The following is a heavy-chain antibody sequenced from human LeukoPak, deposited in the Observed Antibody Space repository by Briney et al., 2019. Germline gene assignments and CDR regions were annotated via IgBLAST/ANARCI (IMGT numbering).Heavy chain of an antibody. Sequence: ASVKVSCKASGYTFTSHYMHWVRQAPGQGLEWMGIINPSGGSTSSAQKFQGRVTMTIDTSISTAYMELSRLTSDDTAVYYCARGGFYYESRARTFLDYWGQGTLVTVSS. CDR1: GYTFTSHY. CDR3: ARGGFYYESRARTFLDY. J-gene: IGHJ4*02. D-gene: IGHD3-22*01. CDR2: INPSGGST. V-gene: IGHV1-46*01.